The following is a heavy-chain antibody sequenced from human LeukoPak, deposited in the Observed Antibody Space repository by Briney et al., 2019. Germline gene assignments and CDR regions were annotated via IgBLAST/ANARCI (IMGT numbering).Heavy chain of an antibody. V-gene: IGHV3-7*01. CDR3: TRAPLGYDK. CDR1: GFNFSSYW. Sequence: GGSLRLSCIASGFNFSSYWMSWIRRAPGKGLEWVVNIKPDGTEKYYVDSVKGRFTISRDNAKSSLFLQMNSLRAEDTAVYYCTRAPLGYDKWGQGILVTVSS. D-gene: IGHD3-9*01. CDR2: IKPDGTEK. J-gene: IGHJ4*02.